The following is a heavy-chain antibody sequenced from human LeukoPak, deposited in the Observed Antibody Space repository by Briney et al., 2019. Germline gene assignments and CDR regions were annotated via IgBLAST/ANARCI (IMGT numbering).Heavy chain of an antibody. D-gene: IGHD2-15*01. CDR3: ARSPDCSGGSCFWYFDL. V-gene: IGHV4-39*07. CDR1: GGSISSSSYY. CDR2: IYYSGST. Sequence: SETLSLTCTVSGGSISSSSYYWGWIRQPPGKGLEWIGSIYYSGSTYYNPSLKSRVTISVDTSKNQFSLKLSSVTAADTAVYYCARSPDCSGGSCFWYFDLWGRGTLVTVSS. J-gene: IGHJ2*01.